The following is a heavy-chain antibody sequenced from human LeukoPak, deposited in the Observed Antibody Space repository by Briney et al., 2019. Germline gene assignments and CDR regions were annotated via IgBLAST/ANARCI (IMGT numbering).Heavy chain of an antibody. V-gene: IGHV3-23*01. D-gene: IGHD6-19*01. CDR3: ARDLASYSSGWYGGFDY. Sequence: GGSLRLSYAASGFTFSNYGMHCVRQAPGKGLEWVSAISGSGGSTYYADSVKGRFTISRDNSKNTLYLQMNSLRAEDTAVYYCARDLASYSSGWYGGFDYWGQGALVTVSS. J-gene: IGHJ4*02. CDR1: GFTFSNYG. CDR2: ISGSGGST.